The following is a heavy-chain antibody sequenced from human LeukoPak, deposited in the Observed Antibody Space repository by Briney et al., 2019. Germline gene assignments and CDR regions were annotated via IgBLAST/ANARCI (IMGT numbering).Heavy chain of an antibody. J-gene: IGHJ5*01. CDR3: ARVIGGGRRGNWFDS. Sequence: SQTLSLTCAISGDSVSSNSAAWNWIRQSPSRGLEWLGRTYYRSKLYTDYAVSVRSRITINPDTSKNQFSLQLNSVTPEDTTVYYCARVIGGGRRGNWFDSRGQGTLVTVSS. CDR2: TYYRSKLYT. CDR1: GDSVSSNSAA. V-gene: IGHV6-1*01. D-gene: IGHD3-10*01.